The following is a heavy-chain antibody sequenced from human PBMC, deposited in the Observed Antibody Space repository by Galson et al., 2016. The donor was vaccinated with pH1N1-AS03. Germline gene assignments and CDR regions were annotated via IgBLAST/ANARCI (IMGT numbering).Heavy chain of an antibody. V-gene: IGHV3-30-3*01. CDR2: MSYEGTTT. J-gene: IGHJ3*01. CDR3: AREEGGFGSNWLQTDAFDF. CDR1: GFIFTHYS. D-gene: IGHD6-13*01. Sequence: CAASGFIFTHYSMHWVRQAPGKGLEWVAVMSYEGTTTYYADSVKGRFTISRDNSKNTLYLQMNSLRTEDTALYYCAREEGGFGSNWLQTDAFDFWGQGTMVTVSS.